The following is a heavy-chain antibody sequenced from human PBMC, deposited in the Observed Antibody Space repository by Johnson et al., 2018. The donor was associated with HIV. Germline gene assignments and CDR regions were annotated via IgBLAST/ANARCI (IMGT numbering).Heavy chain of an antibody. D-gene: IGHD3-22*01. J-gene: IGHJ3*02. CDR2: ISYDGSNK. CDR3: ARDGPTRIVGDDAFDI. V-gene: IGHV3-30-3*01. CDR1: GFTFSSYA. Sequence: QVQLVESGGGVVQPGRSLRLSCAASGFTFSSYAMHWVRQAQGKGLEWVAVISYDGSNKYYADPVKGRFTISRDNSKNTLYLQMNSLRAEDTAVYYCARDGPTRIVGDDAFDIWDQGTMVTVAS.